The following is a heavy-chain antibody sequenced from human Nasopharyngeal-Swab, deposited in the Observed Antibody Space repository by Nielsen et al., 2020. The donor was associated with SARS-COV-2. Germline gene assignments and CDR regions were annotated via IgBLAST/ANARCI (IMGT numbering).Heavy chain of an antibody. CDR2: IWYDGSNK. D-gene: IGHD1-26*01. V-gene: IGHV3-33*01. J-gene: IGHJ4*02. CDR3: ARDLIIGATTTQIFDY. Sequence: WIRQPPGKGLEWVAVIWYDGSNKYYADSVKGRFTISRDNSKNTLYPQMNSLRAEDTAVYYCARDLIIGATTTQIFDYWGQGTLVTVSS.